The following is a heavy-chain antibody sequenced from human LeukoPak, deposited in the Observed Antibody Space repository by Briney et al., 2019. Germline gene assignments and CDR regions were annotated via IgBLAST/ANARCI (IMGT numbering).Heavy chain of an antibody. V-gene: IGHV3-74*01. CDR1: GFTFSSYW. D-gene: IGHD2-8*01. CDR3: ARAYCTNGVCPRESAFDI. Sequence: PGGSPRLSCAASGFTFSSYWMHWVRQAPGKGLVWVSRINSDGSSTSYADSVKGRFTISRDNAKNTLYLQMNSLRAEDTAVYYCARAYCTNGVCPRESAFDIWGQGTMVTVSS. CDR2: INSDGSST. J-gene: IGHJ3*02.